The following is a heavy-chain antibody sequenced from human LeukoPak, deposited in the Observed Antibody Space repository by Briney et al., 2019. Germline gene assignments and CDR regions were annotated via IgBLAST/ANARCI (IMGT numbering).Heavy chain of an antibody. Sequence: SGPTLVNPTQTLTLTCTFSGFSLSTSGMCVSCIRQPPRKALEWLARIDWDDDKYYSTSLKTRLTISKDTSKNQVVLTMTNMDPVDTATYYCAQSSGWVNFQHWGQGTLVTVSS. CDR3: AQSSGWVNFQH. D-gene: IGHD6-19*01. CDR1: GFSLSTSGMC. V-gene: IGHV2-70*11. CDR2: IDWDDDK. J-gene: IGHJ1*01.